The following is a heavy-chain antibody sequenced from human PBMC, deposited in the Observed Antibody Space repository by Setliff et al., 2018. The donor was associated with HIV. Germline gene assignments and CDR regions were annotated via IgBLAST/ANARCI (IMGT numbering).Heavy chain of an antibody. J-gene: IGHJ6*02. D-gene: IGHD3-10*01. CDR3: VRDNSYYYGSGGHHFYGVDV. CDR1: GGSISTYF. V-gene: IGHV4-38-2*02. Sequence: LSLTCTVSGGSISTYFWSWVRQTPGKGLEWIASSYHTGSKYYNPSLKRRVTISVDTSKNQCSLKLTSVTAADTAVYYCVRDNSYYYGSGGHHFYGVDVWGQGATVTVSS. CDR2: SYHTGSK.